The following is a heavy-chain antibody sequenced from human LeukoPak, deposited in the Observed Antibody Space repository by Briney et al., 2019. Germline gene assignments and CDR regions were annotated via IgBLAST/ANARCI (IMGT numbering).Heavy chain of an antibody. CDR3: ATYDYGIEHDAFDI. CDR2: IYPGDSDT. V-gene: IGHV5-51*01. Sequence: GESLKICCKASLYSFTSYWIGWVREMRGKVLEGLGIIYPGDSDTIYSPSFQGQVNISADKYISTAYLQWSSLKASDTAMYYCATYDYGIEHDAFDIWGQGTMVNVSS. J-gene: IGHJ3*02. CDR1: LYSFTSYW. D-gene: IGHD4-17*01.